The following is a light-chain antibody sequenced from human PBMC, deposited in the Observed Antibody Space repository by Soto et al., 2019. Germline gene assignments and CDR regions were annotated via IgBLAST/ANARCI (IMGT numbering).Light chain of an antibody. J-gene: IGLJ1*01. V-gene: IGLV1-44*01. CDR2: TTN. Sequence: QSVLTQPHSASGTPGQRVTISCSGSSSNIGTSSVHWFQQLPGTAPKLLISTTNQRPSGVPERLSGSKSGTSASLAISGLQSEDESDYYCAAWDYSLNGHVFGTGTKVTVL. CDR1: SSNIGTSS. CDR3: AAWDYSLNGHV.